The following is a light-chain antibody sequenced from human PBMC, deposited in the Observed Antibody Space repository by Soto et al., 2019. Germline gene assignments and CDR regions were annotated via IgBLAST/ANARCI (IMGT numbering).Light chain of an antibody. CDR2: GAS. CDR1: QSVSSSY. J-gene: IGKJ1*01. V-gene: IGKV3-20*01. CDR3: QQYGSSPTWP. Sequence: EIVLTQSPGTLSLSPGERATLSCRASQSVSSSYLAWYQQKPGQAPRLLIYGASSRATGIPDRFSGSGSGTDLPLTISRLEPEDFAVYYCQQYGSSPTWPFGQGTKVEIK.